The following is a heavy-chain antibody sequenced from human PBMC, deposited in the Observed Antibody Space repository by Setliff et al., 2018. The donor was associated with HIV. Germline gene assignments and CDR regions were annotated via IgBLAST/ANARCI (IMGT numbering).Heavy chain of an antibody. CDR1: GQSISGYY. V-gene: IGHV4-34*01. J-gene: IGHJ4*02. CDR3: ASRRGIEFYFDI. D-gene: IGHD3-10*01. CDR2: INHGGDP. Sequence: SETLSPTCAVYGQSISGYYWSWIRQTPGKGLEWIGEINHGGDPNYNPSLKRRVTISVGSSYNHFSLKLSSVTAADTGVYYCASRRGIEFYFDIWGQGTPVTVSS.